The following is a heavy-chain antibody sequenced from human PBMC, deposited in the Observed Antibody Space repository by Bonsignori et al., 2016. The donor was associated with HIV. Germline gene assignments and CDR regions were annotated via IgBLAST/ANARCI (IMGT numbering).Heavy chain of an antibody. CDR3: ARDDVVVIFPQAAFDI. CDR1: GFTFSSYS. V-gene: IGHV3-21*01. J-gene: IGHJ3*02. D-gene: IGHD2-21*01. CDR2: ISSSSSYI. Sequence: GESLKISCAASGFTFSSYSMNWVRQAPGKGLEWVSSISSSSSYIYYADSVKGRFTISRDNAKNSLYLQMNSLRAEDTAVYYCARDDVVVIFPQAAFDIWGQGTMVTVSS.